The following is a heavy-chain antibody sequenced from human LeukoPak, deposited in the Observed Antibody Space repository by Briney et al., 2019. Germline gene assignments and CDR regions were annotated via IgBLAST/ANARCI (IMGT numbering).Heavy chain of an antibody. Sequence: PGGSLRLSCAASGFTFSSYAMSWVRQAPGKGLEWVSAISGSGGSTYYADSVKGRFTISRDNSKNTLYLQMNSLRAEDTAVYYCAKDTYLAYCSSTSCYMWPSDYWGQGTLVTVSS. CDR3: AKDTYLAYCSSTSCYMWPSDY. CDR1: GFTFSSYA. CDR2: ISGSGGST. D-gene: IGHD2-2*02. V-gene: IGHV3-23*01. J-gene: IGHJ4*02.